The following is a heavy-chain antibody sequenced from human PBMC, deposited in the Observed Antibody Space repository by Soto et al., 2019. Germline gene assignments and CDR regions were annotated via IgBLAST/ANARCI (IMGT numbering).Heavy chain of an antibody. CDR1: GFTFSLYP. Sequence: GGSLRLSCAASGFTFSLYPMNWVRQAPGKGLEWVSNIRDSGRDIYYADSVKGRFTVSRDNAMNSLYLQMNSLSADDTAIYYCARDIPWWFDHWGQGSLATVSS. D-gene: IGHD2-21*01. CDR3: ARDIPWWFDH. J-gene: IGHJ5*02. V-gene: IGHV3-48*01. CDR2: IRDSGRDI.